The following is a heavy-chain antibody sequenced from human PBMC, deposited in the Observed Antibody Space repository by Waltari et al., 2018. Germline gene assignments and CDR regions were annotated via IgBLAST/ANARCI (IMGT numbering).Heavy chain of an antibody. J-gene: IGHJ5*02. CDR1: GFTFSSYA. V-gene: IGHV3-23*01. CDR2: ISGRNGTT. CDR3: ARDPRDYYDSSGYP. Sequence: EVQLLESGGGLVQPGGSLRLSCAASGFTFSSYAMSWVRQAPGKGLEWVSAISGRNGTTYYADSVKGRFTIPRDKSKNTLYLQMSSLRSEDTAVYYCARDPRDYYDSSGYPWGQGTLVTVSS. D-gene: IGHD3-22*01.